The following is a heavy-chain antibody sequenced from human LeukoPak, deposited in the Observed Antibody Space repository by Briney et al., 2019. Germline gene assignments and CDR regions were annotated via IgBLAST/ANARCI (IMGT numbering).Heavy chain of an antibody. Sequence: GSLRLSCVSSGLDVGGTYMSWIRQAPGKGLEWVSTAFVGGDTYYTDSVEGRFTLSKDISTNTMYLQMDGLRPEDTAVYFCARDQLDHWGQGALVSVSP. CDR1: GLDVGGTY. CDR2: AFVGGDT. CDR3: ARDQLDH. V-gene: IGHV3-53*01. J-gene: IGHJ5*02.